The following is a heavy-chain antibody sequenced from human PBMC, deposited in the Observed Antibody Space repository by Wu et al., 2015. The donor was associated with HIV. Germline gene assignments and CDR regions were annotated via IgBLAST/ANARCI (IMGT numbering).Heavy chain of an antibody. J-gene: IGHJ4*02. CDR1: GYNFNGFG. V-gene: IGHV1-18*01. CDR2: ISDYERNI. D-gene: IGHD5-12*01. CDR3: ARSHKWLQLRYPGNFDY. Sequence: QVQLVQSGIEVKKSGASVKVSCKASGYNFNGFGIIWVRQAPGQGLEWMGWISDYERNIHYGQKFRGRLTLTADTITSTAFMDLRSLRSDDTAMYFCARSHKWLQLRYPGNFDYWGQGT.